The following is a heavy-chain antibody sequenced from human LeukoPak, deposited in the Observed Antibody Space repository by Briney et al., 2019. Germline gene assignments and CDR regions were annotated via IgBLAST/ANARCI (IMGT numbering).Heavy chain of an antibody. CDR3: ASVYQHGMDV. J-gene: IGHJ6*02. D-gene: IGHD2-2*01. CDR2: VNPSSISA. V-gene: IGHV1-46*01. CDR1: GYTFTSYY. Sequence: ASVKVSCKASGYTFTSYYMHWVRQAPGQGLEWMGIVNPSSISASYAQKFQGRVTMTRDTSTSTVSMELSSLRSDDTAVYYCASVYQHGMDVWGQGTTVTVSS.